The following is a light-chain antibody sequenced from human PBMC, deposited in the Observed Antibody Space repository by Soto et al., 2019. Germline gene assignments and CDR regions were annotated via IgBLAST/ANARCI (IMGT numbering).Light chain of an antibody. Sequence: EIVLTQSPGTLSLSPGERATLSCRASQSVSSTYLAWYQQKPGQAPRLLIYGASSRATGIPDRFSGSGSGTDFTLTISRLEPEXXAVXXXXHXGSLVLTFGGGTKVEIK. CDR2: GAS. J-gene: IGKJ4*01. V-gene: IGKV3-20*01. CDR1: QSVSSTY. CDR3: XHXGSLVLT.